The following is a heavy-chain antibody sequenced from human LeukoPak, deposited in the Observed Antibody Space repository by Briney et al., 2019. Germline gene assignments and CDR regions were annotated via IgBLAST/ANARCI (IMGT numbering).Heavy chain of an antibody. J-gene: IGHJ4*02. Sequence: GSLRLSCAASGFLFTSHRMFWVRPVPGKGLVWVSRINGDGSRREYADSVKGRFTISRDNAKNTLYLQMNSLSAEDTGLYYCVRDPRGDGSSTFGYWGQGTLVTVSS. CDR3: VRDPRGDGSSTFGY. CDR2: INGDGSRR. D-gene: IGHD1-26*01. CDR1: GFLFTSHR. V-gene: IGHV3-74*01.